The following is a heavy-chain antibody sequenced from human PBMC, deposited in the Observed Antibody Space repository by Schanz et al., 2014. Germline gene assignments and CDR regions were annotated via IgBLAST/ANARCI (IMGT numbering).Heavy chain of an antibody. J-gene: IGHJ4*02. CDR3: ASAGAGYSSSWDFDY. CDR2: VIPILGVT. V-gene: IGHV1-69*04. CDR1: GYTFTDYG. Sequence: QVQLVQSGAEVKKPGASVKVSCKASGYTFTDYGVIWVRQAPGQGLEWMGRVIPILGVTHYAQKFQGRVTITADKSSDTAYMELSSLRSEDTAVYYCASAGAGYSSSWDFDYWGQGTLVTVSS. D-gene: IGHD6-13*01.